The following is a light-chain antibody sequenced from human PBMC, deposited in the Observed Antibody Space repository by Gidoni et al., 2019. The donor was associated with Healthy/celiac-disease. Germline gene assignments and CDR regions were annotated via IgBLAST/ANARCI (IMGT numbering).Light chain of an antibody. V-gene: IGKV1-39*01. Sequence: IQMPQSPSSLPASVGDRVTITCRASQSISSYLNWYQQKPGKAPKLLIYAASSLQSGVPSRFSGSGSGTDFTLTISSLQPEDFATYYCQQSYSTPPYTFGQGTKLEIK. CDR2: AAS. J-gene: IGKJ2*01. CDR1: QSISSY. CDR3: QQSYSTPPYT.